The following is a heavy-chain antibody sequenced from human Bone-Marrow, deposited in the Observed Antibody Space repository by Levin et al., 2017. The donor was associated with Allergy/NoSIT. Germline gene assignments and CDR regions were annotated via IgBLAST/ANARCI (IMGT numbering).Heavy chain of an antibody. Sequence: ASVKVSCKASGGTFSSYAISWVRQAPGQGLEWMGGIIPIFGTANYAQKFQGRVTITADESTSTAYMELSSLRSEDTAVYYCARPVTVTTPINYYYYGMDVWGQGTTVTVSS. J-gene: IGHJ6*02. CDR1: GGTFSSYA. CDR3: ARPVTVTTPINYYYYGMDV. D-gene: IGHD4-11*01. CDR2: IIPIFGTA. V-gene: IGHV1-69*13.